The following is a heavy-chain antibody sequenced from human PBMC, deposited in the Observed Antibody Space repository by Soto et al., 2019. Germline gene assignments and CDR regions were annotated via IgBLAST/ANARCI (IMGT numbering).Heavy chain of an antibody. Sequence: GGSLRLSCAASGFTFSSYGMHRVRKAPGKGLEWVAVIWYDGSNKYYADSVKGRFTISRDNSKNTLYLQMNSLRAEDTAVYYCARAVPDIVLVPAALQYYYYGMDVWGQGTTVTVSS. D-gene: IGHD2-2*01. CDR3: ARAVPDIVLVPAALQYYYYGMDV. J-gene: IGHJ6*02. CDR1: GFTFSSYG. CDR2: IWYDGSNK. V-gene: IGHV3-33*01.